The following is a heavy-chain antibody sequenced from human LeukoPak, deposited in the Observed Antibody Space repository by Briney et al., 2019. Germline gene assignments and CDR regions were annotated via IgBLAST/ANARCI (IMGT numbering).Heavy chain of an antibody. CDR2: IYYSGST. V-gene: IGHV4-59*01. CDR1: GGSISSDY. D-gene: IGHD2-15*01. J-gene: IGHJ4*02. CDR3: AKGYCRGGSCYAYSFDY. Sequence: SQTLSLTCTVSGGSISSDYWSWIRQSPGKGLEWIGYIYYSGSTNYNPSLKSRVTISVDTSKNQFSLKLSSVTAADTAVYYCAKGYCRGGSCYAYSFDYWGQGTLVTVSS.